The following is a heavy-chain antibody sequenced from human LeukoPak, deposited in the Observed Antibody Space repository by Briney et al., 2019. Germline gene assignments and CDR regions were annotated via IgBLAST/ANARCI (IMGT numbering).Heavy chain of an antibody. CDR2: ISTYNGNT. CDR1: GYTFTTYG. J-gene: IGHJ4*02. Sequence: ASVKVSCRSSGYTFTTYGITWVRQAPGQGLEWMGWISTYNGNTNYTQKLQGRVTMTTDTSTSTAYMELRSLRSDDTAMYYCARDRMDTGTYFDFWGRGTRVTVSS. CDR3: ARDRMDTGTYFDF. D-gene: IGHD5-18*01. V-gene: IGHV1-18*01.